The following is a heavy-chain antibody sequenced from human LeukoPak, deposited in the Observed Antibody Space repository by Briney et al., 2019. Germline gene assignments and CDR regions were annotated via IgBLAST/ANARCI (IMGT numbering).Heavy chain of an antibody. V-gene: IGHV3-7*01. J-gene: IGHJ4*02. CDR1: GFIFSTYW. CDR2: IKYDGDEK. D-gene: IGHD7-27*01. CDR3: VRESFSRGDFN. Sequence: PGGSLRLSCAASGFIFSTYWMTWVHQAPGKGLEWVATIKYDGDEKFYVDSVTGRFTISRDNAKNSLYLQMNSLTAEDTAVYYCVRESFSRGDFNWGQGTLVSVSS.